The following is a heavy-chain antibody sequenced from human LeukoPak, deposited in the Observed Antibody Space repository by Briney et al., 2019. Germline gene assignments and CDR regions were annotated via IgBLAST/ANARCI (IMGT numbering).Heavy chain of an antibody. J-gene: IGHJ3*02. V-gene: IGHV3-74*01. D-gene: IGHD2-15*01. CDR1: GFSFSSYW. Sequence: GGSLRLSCAASGFSFSSYWMHWVRQAPGKGLVWVSRINSDGSSTSYADSVKGRFTISRDNAKNSLYLQMNSLRAEDTAVYYCARDRAPQCSGGSCLDAFDIWGQGTMVTVSS. CDR2: INSDGSST. CDR3: ARDRAPQCSGGSCLDAFDI.